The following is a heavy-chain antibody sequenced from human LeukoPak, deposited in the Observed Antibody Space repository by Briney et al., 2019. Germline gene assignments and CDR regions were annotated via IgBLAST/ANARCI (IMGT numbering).Heavy chain of an antibody. Sequence: GGSLRLSCAASGFTFSSYAMSWVRQAPGKGLEWVSAISGSGGSTYYADSVKGRFTISRDNSKNTLYLQMNSLGAEDTAVYYCAKDRLVVVPAAIFWFDPWGQGTLVTVSS. CDR3: AKDRLVVVPAAIFWFDP. D-gene: IGHD2-2*01. CDR2: ISGSGGST. CDR1: GFTFSSYA. V-gene: IGHV3-23*01. J-gene: IGHJ5*02.